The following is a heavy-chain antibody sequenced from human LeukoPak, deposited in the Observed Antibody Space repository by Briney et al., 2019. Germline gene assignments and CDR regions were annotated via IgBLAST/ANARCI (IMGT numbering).Heavy chain of an antibody. V-gene: IGHV1-69*02. CDR3: ARADRRRPPYTSSWYSENIFDY. D-gene: IGHD6-13*01. CDR2: IIPSLDVA. J-gene: IGHJ4*02. Sequence: SVKVSCKASGDTFIPYTFSWVRQAPGQGLEWIGRIIPSLDVANYAHKFQGRVTMTRDTSTSTVYMELSSLRSEDTAVYYCARADRRRPPYTSSWYSENIFDYWGQGTLVTVSS. CDR1: GDTFIPYT.